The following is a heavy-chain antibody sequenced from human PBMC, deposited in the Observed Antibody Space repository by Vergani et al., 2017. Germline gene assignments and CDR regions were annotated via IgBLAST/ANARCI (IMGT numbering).Heavy chain of an antibody. CDR3: ARRASGWYGNYFDY. V-gene: IGHV3-7*01. Sequence: VQLVESGGGVVQPGGSLRLSCAASGFTFSSYAMSWVRQAPGKGLEWVANIKQDGSEKYYVDSVKGRFTISRDNAKNSLYLQMNSLRAEDTAVYYCARRASGWYGNYFDYWGQGILVTVSS. CDR2: IKQDGSEK. CDR1: GFTFSSYA. D-gene: IGHD6-19*01. J-gene: IGHJ4*02.